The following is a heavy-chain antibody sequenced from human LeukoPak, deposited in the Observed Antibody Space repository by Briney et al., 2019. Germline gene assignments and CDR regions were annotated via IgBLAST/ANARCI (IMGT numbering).Heavy chain of an antibody. D-gene: IGHD4-11*01. V-gene: IGHV1-69*05. Sequence: ASVKVSCKASGGTFSSYAISWVRQAPGQGLEWMGGIIPIFGTANYAQKFQGRVTITTDESTSTAYMELSSLRSEDTAVYYCARGTVMGYYYYYYMDVWGKGTTVTVSS. CDR1: GGTFSSYA. J-gene: IGHJ6*03. CDR3: ARGTVMGYYYYYYMDV. CDR2: IIPIFGTA.